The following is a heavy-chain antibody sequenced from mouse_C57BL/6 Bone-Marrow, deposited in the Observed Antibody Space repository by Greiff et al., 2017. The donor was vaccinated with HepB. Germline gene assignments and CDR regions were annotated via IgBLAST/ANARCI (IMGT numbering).Heavy chain of an antibody. CDR1: GYSITSGYD. CDR3: ARGGSSYWYFDV. V-gene: IGHV3-1*01. J-gene: IGHJ1*03. Sequence: EVKLMESGPGMVKPSQSLSLTCTVTGYSITSGYDWHWIRHFPGNKLEWMGYISDSGSTNYNPSLNSRISITHDTSKNHFFLKLNSVTTEDTATYYCARGGSSYWYFDVWGTGTTVTVSS. D-gene: IGHD1-1*01. CDR2: ISDSGST.